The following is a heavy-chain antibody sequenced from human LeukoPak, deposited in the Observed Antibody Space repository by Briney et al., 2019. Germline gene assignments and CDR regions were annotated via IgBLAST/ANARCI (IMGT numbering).Heavy chain of an antibody. D-gene: IGHD1-26*01. V-gene: IGHV4-30-4*01. CDR2: NYWSGST. J-gene: IGHJ4*02. CDR3: ARGGGGSLQFDY. CDR1: GGSISSGDYY. Sequence: SETLSLTCTVSGGSISSGDYYWSWIRQPPGKGLEWIGYNYWSGSTYYNPSLKSRVTISVDTAKTQFSLKLSSVTAADTAVYYCARGGGGSLQFDYWGQGTLVTVSS.